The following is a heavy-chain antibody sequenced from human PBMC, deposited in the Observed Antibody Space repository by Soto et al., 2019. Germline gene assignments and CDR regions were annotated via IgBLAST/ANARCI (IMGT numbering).Heavy chain of an antibody. CDR1: GFTFSSYG. CDR3: AKENGALWFGDNY. V-gene: IGHV3-30*18. J-gene: IGHJ4*02. D-gene: IGHD3-10*01. Sequence: GGSLRLSCAASGFTFSSYGMHWVRQAPGKGLEWVAVISYDGSNKYYADSVKGRFTISRDNSKNTLYLQMNSLRAEDTAVYYCAKENGALWFGDNYWGQGTLVTVSS. CDR2: ISYDGSNK.